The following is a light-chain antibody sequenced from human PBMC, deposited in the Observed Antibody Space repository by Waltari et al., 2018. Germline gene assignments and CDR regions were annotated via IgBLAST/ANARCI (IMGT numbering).Light chain of an antibody. CDR1: SIAVGGYNP. V-gene: IGLV2-14*03. CDR3: SSYTTSFTLV. CDR2: DVS. Sequence: QSALPQPASVSGSPGQSITISCTGTSIAVGGYNPLSWYQQHPGKPPTLMISDVSNRPSGISNRFSGSKSGNTASLTISGLQAEDEAHYYCSSYTTSFTLVFGGGTKLTVL. J-gene: IGLJ2*01.